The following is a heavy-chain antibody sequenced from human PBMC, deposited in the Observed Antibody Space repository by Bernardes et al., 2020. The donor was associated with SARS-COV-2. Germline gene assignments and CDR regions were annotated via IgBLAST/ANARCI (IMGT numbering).Heavy chain of an antibody. V-gene: IGHV3-74*01. CDR1: GFTFRSSW. Sequence: VGSLILSCAASGFTFRSSWMHWVRQAPGQGLVWVSRINSDGSNRSYADSVKGQFTISRDNAKNTLYVQMNSLRAEDTAVYYCARETIAAAGTGMDVWGQGTTVTGSS. J-gene: IGHJ6*02. D-gene: IGHD6-13*01. CDR3: ARETIAAAGTGMDV. CDR2: INSDGSNR.